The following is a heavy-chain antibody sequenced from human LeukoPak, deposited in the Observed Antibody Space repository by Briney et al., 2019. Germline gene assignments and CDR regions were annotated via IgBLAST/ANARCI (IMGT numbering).Heavy chain of an antibody. CDR1: GGTLSNYA. Sequence: SVKVSCKASGGTLSNYAISWVRQAPGQGLEWMGRIIPFLDKADYAQKFQGRVTISADKSTNTAYMELSSLRSEDTAVFYCARLRYRYDFWSGYPPYYYGMDVWGQGTTVTVSS. CDR2: IIPFLDKA. V-gene: IGHV1-69*04. J-gene: IGHJ6*02. CDR3: ARLRYRYDFWSGYPPYYYGMDV. D-gene: IGHD3-3*01.